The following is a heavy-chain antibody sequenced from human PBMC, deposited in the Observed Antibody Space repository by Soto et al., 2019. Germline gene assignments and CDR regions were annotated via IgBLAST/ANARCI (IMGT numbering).Heavy chain of an antibody. CDR1: GGSISSSSYY. CDR2: IYYSGST. CDR3: ARYDDFWSGYSQTFYAFDI. V-gene: IGHV4-39*01. J-gene: IGHJ3*02. D-gene: IGHD3-3*01. Sequence: PSETLSLTCTVSGGSISSSSYYWGWIRQPPGKGLEWIRSIYYSGSTYYNPSLKSRVTISVDTSKNQFSLKLSSVTAADTAVYYCARYDDFWSGYSQTFYAFDIWGQGTMVTVSS.